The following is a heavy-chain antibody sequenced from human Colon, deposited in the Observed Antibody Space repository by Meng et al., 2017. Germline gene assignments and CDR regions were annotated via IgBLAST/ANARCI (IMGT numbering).Heavy chain of an antibody. Sequence: QLQLQEAGQVLVKPSETLSLTCTGSGGSISSNGYYWDWVRQPPGKGLEWIGAIYHSGSTSYNPSLQSRVTMFVDTSKTQFSLMLTSVTTTDTAVYYCARRRGGSGRDCWGQGTLLTVSS. D-gene: IGHD3-10*01. J-gene: IGHJ4*02. CDR2: IYHSGST. CDR3: ARRRGGSGRDC. CDR1: GGSISSNGYY. V-gene: IGHV4-39*01.